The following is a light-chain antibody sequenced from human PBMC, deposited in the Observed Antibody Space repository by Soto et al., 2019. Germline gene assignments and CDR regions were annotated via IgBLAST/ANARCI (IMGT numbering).Light chain of an antibody. CDR1: TRDVGGYKS. V-gene: IGLV2-11*01. CDR3: WSSAGSYTVL. Sequence: QAVVTQPRSVSGSLGRSVTISCTGTTRDVGGYKSVSWYQQLPGKAPKVMIFDVSKRPSGVPDRFSGSKSGNTASLTISGLLPEDEADYYCWSSAGSYTVLFGGGTKLTVL. J-gene: IGLJ2*01. CDR2: DVS.